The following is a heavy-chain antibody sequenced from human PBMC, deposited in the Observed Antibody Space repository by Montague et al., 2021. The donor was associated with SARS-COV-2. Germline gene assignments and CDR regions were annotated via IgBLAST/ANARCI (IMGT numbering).Heavy chain of an antibody. J-gene: IGHJ4*02. V-gene: IGHV4-39*01. CDR2: IYYSGST. Sequence: SETLSLTCTVSGGSISSSSYYWGWIRQPPGKGLEWIGSIYYSGSTYYNPSLKGRVTISVDTSKNQFSLKLSSVTAADTAVYYCARHMGQVYGGNTNVPTFGYWGQGTLVAVSS. D-gene: IGHD4-23*01. CDR1: GGSISSSSYY. CDR3: ARHMGQVYGGNTNVPTFGY.